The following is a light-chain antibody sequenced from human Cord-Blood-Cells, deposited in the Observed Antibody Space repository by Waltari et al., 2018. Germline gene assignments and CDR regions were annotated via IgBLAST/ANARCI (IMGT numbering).Light chain of an antibody. CDR2: AAS. CDR3: QQLTL. V-gene: IGKV1-9*01. CDR1: QGISSY. J-gene: IGKJ2*01. Sequence: IQLTQSPSSLSASVGDRVTITCRASQGISSYLAWYQQKPGKAPKLLIYAASTLQSGVPSRFSGSGSGTDFTLTISSLQPGDFATYYCQQLTLFGQGTKLEIK.